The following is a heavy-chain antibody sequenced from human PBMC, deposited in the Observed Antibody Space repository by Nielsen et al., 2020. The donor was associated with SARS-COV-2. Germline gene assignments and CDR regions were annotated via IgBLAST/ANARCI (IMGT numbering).Heavy chain of an antibody. V-gene: IGHV3-66*01. CDR1: GFTFSSYW. CDR3: ATENVDKRDYGLDV. D-gene: IGHD5-12*01. Sequence: GESLKISCAASGFTFSSYWMSWVRQDPGKGLEWVSVIYSGGSTYYADSVKGRFTIYRDNSKNTLYLQMNSLRAEATAVYYCATENVDKRDYGLDVGGQWTTVTVSS. J-gene: IGHJ6*02. CDR2: IYSGGST.